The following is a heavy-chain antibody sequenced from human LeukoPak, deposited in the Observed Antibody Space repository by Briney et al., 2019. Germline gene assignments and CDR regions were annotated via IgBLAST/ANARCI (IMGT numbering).Heavy chain of an antibody. D-gene: IGHD6-13*01. V-gene: IGHV4-59*12. Sequence: SETLSLTCTVSGGSISSYYWSWIRQPPGKGLEWIGYISYSGTTNYNPSLKSRVTISIDTSKNQFSLKLSSVTAADTAVYYCARSSVYSSNWYDYWGQGTLVTVSS. CDR1: GGSISSYY. CDR3: ARSSVYSSNWYDY. CDR2: ISYSGTT. J-gene: IGHJ5*01.